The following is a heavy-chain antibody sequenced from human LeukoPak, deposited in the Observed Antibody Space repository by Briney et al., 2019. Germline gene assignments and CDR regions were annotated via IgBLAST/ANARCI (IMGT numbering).Heavy chain of an antibody. J-gene: IGHJ4*02. CDR3: TTRHYYGSGTYDY. CDR2: IKSKTDGGTT. Sequence: GGSLRLTCAASGFTFSNAWMTWVRQAPGKGLEWVGRIKSKTDGGTTDYIASVKGRFTVSNSKNTVYLQMNSLKTEDTAVYYCTTRHYYGSGTYDYWGQGTLVTVSS. V-gene: IGHV3-15*01. D-gene: IGHD3-10*01. CDR1: GFTFSNAW.